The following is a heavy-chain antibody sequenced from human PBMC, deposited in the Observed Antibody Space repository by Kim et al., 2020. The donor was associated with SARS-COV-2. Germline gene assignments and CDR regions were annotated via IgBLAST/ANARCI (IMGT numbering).Heavy chain of an antibody. CDR3: ARGGDIVVVVAATFHYYGMDV. Sequence: RFTISRDNSKNTLYRQMNSLRAEDTAVYYCARGGDIVVVVAATFHYYGMDVWGQGTTVTVSS. D-gene: IGHD2-15*01. J-gene: IGHJ6*02. V-gene: IGHV3-30*01.